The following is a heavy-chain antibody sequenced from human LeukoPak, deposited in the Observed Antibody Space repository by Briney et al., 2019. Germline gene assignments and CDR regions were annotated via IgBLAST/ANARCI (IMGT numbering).Heavy chain of an antibody. V-gene: IGHV3-53*01. CDR2: IYGGGNT. D-gene: IGHD4/OR15-4a*01. CDR3: ARRAGAYSHPYDY. CDR1: GFTVSSNS. J-gene: IGHJ4*02. Sequence: GGSLRLSCTVSGFTVSSNSMSWVRQAPGKGLEWVSFIYGGGNTHYSDSVKGRFTISRDNSKNTLYLQMNSLRADDTAVYYCARRAGAYSHPYDYWGQGTLVTVSS.